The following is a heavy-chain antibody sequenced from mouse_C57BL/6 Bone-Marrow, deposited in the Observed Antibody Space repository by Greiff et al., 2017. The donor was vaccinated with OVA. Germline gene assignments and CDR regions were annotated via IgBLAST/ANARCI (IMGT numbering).Heavy chain of an antibody. CDR2: ISSGGSYT. D-gene: IGHD1-1*01. J-gene: IGHJ3*01. V-gene: IGHV5-6*01. CDR3: ARPHYYGTPAWFAY. CDR1: GFTFSSYG. Sequence: EVQRVESGGDLVKPGGSLKLSCAASGFTFSSYGMSWVRQTPDKRLEWVATISSGGSYTYYPDSVKGRFTISRDNAKNTLYLQMSSLKSEDTAMYYCARPHYYGTPAWFAYWGQGTLVTVSA.